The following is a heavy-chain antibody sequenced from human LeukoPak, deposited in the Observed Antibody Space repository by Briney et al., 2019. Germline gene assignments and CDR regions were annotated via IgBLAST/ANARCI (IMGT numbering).Heavy chain of an antibody. CDR1: GFTFSSYA. CDR2: IYSGGST. Sequence: GGSLRLSCAASGFTFSSYAMSWVRQAPGKGLEWVSVIYSGGSTYYADSVKGRFTISRDNSKNTLYLQMNSLRAEDTAVYYCARSSVRDSYNSGQFDYWGQGTLVTVSS. V-gene: IGHV3-66*01. J-gene: IGHJ4*02. CDR3: ARSSVRDSYNSGQFDY. D-gene: IGHD5-24*01.